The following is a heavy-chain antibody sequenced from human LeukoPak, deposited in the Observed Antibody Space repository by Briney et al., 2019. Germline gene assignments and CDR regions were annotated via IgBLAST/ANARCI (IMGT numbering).Heavy chain of an antibody. Sequence: PSETLSLTCTVSGGSISSGSYYWSWIRQPAGKGLEWIGRIYTSGSTNYNPSLKSRVTISVDTSKNQFSLKLSSVTAADTAVYYCARVGQFGWFDPWGQGTLVTVSS. CDR1: GGSISSGSYY. CDR2: IYTSGST. D-gene: IGHD3-16*01. V-gene: IGHV4-61*02. J-gene: IGHJ5*02. CDR3: ARVGQFGWFDP.